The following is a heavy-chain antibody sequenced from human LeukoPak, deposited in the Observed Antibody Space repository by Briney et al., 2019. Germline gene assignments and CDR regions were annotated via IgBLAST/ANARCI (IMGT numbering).Heavy chain of an antibody. Sequence: GGSLRLSCAASGFTFSSYWMSWVRQAPGKGLEWVAAIWYDGSHEFYADSVKGRFTISRDNSKSTLYLQMNSLRVEDTAVYYCAREVTDWGQGTLVSVSS. V-gene: IGHV3-33*08. J-gene: IGHJ4*02. CDR2: IWYDGSHE. CDR1: GFTFSSYW. D-gene: IGHD2-21*02. CDR3: AREVTD.